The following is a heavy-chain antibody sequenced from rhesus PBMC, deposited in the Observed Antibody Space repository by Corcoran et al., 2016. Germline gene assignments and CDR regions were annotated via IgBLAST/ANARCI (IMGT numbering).Heavy chain of an antibody. V-gene: IGHV4S14*01. CDR3: SRHGDESGSGAFDF. D-gene: IGHD1-44*02. CDR2: ICGVGGNN. CDR1: GCSISSVYY. Sequence: QVQLQASGPGLVKPSETLSLTCAVSGCSISSVYYWCLRRQPPGGGVEWIGYICGVGGNNPYTPRNIRGIMLVDDSSKQYFLMQSSCIAADTAVYYCSRHGDESGSGAFDFWGQGLRVTVSS. J-gene: IGHJ3*01.